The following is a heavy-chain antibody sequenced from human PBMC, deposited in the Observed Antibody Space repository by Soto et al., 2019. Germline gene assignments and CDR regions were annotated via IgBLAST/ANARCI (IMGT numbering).Heavy chain of an antibody. CDR2: ISGSGDST. J-gene: IGHJ4*01. Sequence: EVQLLESGGGLVQPGGSLRLSCAASRFTFSSYVMSWVRQAPGKGLEWVSAISGSGDSTYYADSVKGRFTISRDNSKKTLYLQMNSLRAEDTAVYYCAKDGGTVMVTELDYWGQGTLVTVSS. CDR1: RFTFSSYV. D-gene: IGHD5-18*01. V-gene: IGHV3-23*01. CDR3: AKDGGTVMVTELDY.